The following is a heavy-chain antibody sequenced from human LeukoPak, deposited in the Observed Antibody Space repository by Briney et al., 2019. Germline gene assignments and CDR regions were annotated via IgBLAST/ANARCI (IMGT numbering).Heavy chain of an antibody. V-gene: IGHV3-23*01. J-gene: IGHJ4*02. Sequence: PGGSLRLSCAASGFTVSSNYMSWVRQAPGKGLEWVSAISGSGGSTYYADSVKGRFTISRDNSKNTLYLQMNSLRAEDTAVYYCAKFRPDAVPDGDFDYWGQGTLVTVSS. CDR3: AKFRPDAVPDGDFDY. CDR2: ISGSGGST. CDR1: GFTVSSNY. D-gene: IGHD2-2*01.